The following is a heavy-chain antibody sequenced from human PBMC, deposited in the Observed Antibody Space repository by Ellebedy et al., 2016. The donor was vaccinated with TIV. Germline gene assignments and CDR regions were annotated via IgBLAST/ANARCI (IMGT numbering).Heavy chain of an antibody. Sequence: PGGSLRLSCEASGFTFSSYAMHWVRQAPGKGLEWVAVIANDGSNEYYADSAKARLTIPRDNSKDTFYLQVNSLRAEDTAVYYCAHFLGNTMVRGVLTALDYWGQGALVTVSS. J-gene: IGHJ4*02. V-gene: IGHV3-30-3*01. CDR2: IANDGSNE. CDR1: GFTFSSYA. CDR3: AHFLGNTMVRGVLTALDY. D-gene: IGHD3-10*01.